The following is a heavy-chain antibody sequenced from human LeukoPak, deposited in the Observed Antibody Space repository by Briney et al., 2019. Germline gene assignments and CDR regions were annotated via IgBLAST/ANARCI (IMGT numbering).Heavy chain of an antibody. Sequence: GGSLRLSCAASGFTFSSYWMHWVRQAPGKGLVWVSRINSDGSSTSYADSVKGRFTISRDNAKNTLYLQMNSLRAEDTAVYYCARGDYDFWSGYPYHYYYMDVWGKGTTVTVSS. D-gene: IGHD3-3*01. CDR3: ARGDYDFWSGYPYHYYYMDV. CDR1: GFTFSSYW. V-gene: IGHV3-74*01. CDR2: INSDGSST. J-gene: IGHJ6*03.